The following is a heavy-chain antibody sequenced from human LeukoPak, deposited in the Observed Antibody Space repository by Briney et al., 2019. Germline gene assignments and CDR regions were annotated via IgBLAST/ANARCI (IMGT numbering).Heavy chain of an antibody. CDR1: GFTFDDYA. CDR3: VRDLILVWTPGDDFDH. V-gene: IGHV3-9*01. Sequence: GRSLRLSCAASGFTFDDYAMHWVRQAPGKGLEWVSGISWNSGSIGYADSVKGRFTISRDNARNTLYLQMNSLTAEDTAVYYCVRDLILVWTPGDDFDHWGQGTLVTVSS. J-gene: IGHJ4*02. D-gene: IGHD3-16*01. CDR2: ISWNSGSI.